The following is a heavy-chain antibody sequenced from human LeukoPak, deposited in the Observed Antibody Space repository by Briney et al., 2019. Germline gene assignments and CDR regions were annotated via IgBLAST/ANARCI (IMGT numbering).Heavy chain of an antibody. D-gene: IGHD2-8*02. CDR3: ARGPGYFQH. Sequence: SQTLSLTCAISGDCVSSNSAAWNWVRQSPSRGLEWLGRTYYRSKWYSHYSVSVKSRITINPDTSRNQFSLQLNSVTPEDTAVYYCARGPGYFQHWGQGTLVTVSS. CDR2: TYYRSKWYS. J-gene: IGHJ1*01. V-gene: IGHV6-1*01. CDR1: GDCVSSNSAA.